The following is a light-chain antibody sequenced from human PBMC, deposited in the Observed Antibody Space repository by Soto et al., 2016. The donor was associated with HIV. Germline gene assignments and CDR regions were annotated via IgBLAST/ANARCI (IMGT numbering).Light chain of an antibody. CDR2: HDS. CDR1: NIESKS. Sequence: SYVLTQLPSVSVAPGKTASITCGGDNIESKSVHWYQQRPGQAPVLVVYHDSDRPSGIPERFSGSNSGNTATLTIKRVEAGDEADYYCQVWDSGSDHRGGVVGGGTKLTV. J-gene: IGLJ2*01. CDR3: QVWDSGSDHRGGV. V-gene: IGLV3-21*03.